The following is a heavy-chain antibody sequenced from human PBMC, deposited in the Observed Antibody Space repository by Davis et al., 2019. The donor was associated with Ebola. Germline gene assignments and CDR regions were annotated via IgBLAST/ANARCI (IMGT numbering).Heavy chain of an antibody. CDR2: INAGNGNT. J-gene: IGHJ1*01. D-gene: IGHD1-26*01. Sequence: AASVKVSCKASGYTFTSYAMHWVRQAPGQRLEWMGWINAGNGNTKYSQKFQGRVTITADESTSTAYMELSSLRSEDTAVYYCAREEGGSSRNWGQGTLVTVSS. CDR3: AREEGGSSRN. V-gene: IGHV1-3*01. CDR1: GYTFTSYA.